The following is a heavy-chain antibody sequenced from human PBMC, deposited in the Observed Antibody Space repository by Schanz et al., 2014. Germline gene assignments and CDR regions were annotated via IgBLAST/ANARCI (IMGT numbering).Heavy chain of an antibody. CDR3: AKDPYDVLTGYQYYFDY. J-gene: IGHJ4*02. D-gene: IGHD3-9*01. CDR1: GYDFHIYA. Sequence: QVQLVQPGPEVKKPGASVTVSCKASGYDFHIYAYSWVRQAPGQGPEWIGWISGYTGDTKYAQKFQHRVNMTTDRTTSTVYMELRSLRFDDTAVYFCAKDPYDVLTGYQYYFDYWGPGRLVTVSS. CDR2: ISGYTGDT. V-gene: IGHV1-18*01.